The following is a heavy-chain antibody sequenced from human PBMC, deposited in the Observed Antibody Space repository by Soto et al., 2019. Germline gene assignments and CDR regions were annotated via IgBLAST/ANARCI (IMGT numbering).Heavy chain of an antibody. Sequence: SEPLSPTRSIFWSSLLRHLHSWGWIRQPPGKGLEWIGSIYYSGSTYYNPSLKSRVTISVDTSKNQFSLKLSSVTAADTAVYYCARHDWNGDEYWGQGTLVTVS. CDR3: ARHDWNGDEY. CDR1: WSSLLRHLHS. J-gene: IGHJ4*02. D-gene: IGHD1-1*01. V-gene: IGHV4-39*01. CDR2: IYYSGST.